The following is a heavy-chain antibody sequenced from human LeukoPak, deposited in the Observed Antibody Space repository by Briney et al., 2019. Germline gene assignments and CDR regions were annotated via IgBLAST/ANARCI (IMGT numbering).Heavy chain of an antibody. D-gene: IGHD6-13*01. Sequence: GYXXTSYGXXXXXXXXXXXXXWXXWISAYNGNTNYAQKLQGRVTMTKDTSTSTVYMELSSLRSEDTAVYYCARDIEEAGNAFLDYWGQGTLVTVSS. CDR1: GYXXTSYG. CDR2: ISAYNGNT. V-gene: IGHV1-18*01. J-gene: IGHJ4*02. CDR3: ARDIEEAGNAFLDY.